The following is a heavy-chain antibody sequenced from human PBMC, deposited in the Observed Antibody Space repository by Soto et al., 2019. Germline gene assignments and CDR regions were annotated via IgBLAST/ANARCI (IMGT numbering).Heavy chain of an antibody. CDR2: ISYDGSNK. CDR1: GFTFKNHA. D-gene: IGHD3-3*01. CDR3: AKEGRSYDDFWSGSIGSFDI. V-gene: IGHV3-30*18. J-gene: IGHJ3*02. Sequence: QGQLVESGGDAVQPGRSLRLSCVGSGFTFKNHAMHWVRLAPGQGLEWVAYISYDGSNKAYGDSVQGRFTISRDNSKNTVILQMNSLRVEDTGVFHCAKEGRSYDDFWSGSIGSFDIWGRETTVTVSS.